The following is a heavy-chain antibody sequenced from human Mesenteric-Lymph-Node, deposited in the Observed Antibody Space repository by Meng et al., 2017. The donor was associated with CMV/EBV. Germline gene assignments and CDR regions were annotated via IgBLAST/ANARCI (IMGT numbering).Heavy chain of an antibody. J-gene: IGHJ5*02. V-gene: IGHV4-39*01. CDR2: IYYSGST. Sequence: TVSGGSISSSSYYWGWIRQPPGKGLEWIGSIYYSGSTYYNPSLKSRVTISVDTSKNQFSLKLSSVTAADTAVYYCARQRENYDFWSDLWGQGTLVTSPQ. CDR3: ARQRENYDFWSDL. D-gene: IGHD3-3*01. CDR1: GGSISSSSYY.